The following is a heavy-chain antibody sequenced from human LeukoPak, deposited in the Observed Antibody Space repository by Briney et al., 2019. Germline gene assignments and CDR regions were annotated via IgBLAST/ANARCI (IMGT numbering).Heavy chain of an antibody. CDR2: ISGSGGST. V-gene: IGHV3-23*01. CDR1: GFTFSSYA. D-gene: IGHD3-10*01. CDR3: ARDSMVRGVIAPFDY. J-gene: IGHJ4*02. Sequence: PGGSLRLSCAASGFTFSSYAMSWVRQAPGKGLEWVSAISGSGGSTYYADSVKGRFTISRDNSKNTLYLQMNSLRAEDTAVYYCARDSMVRGVIAPFDYWGQGTLVTVSS.